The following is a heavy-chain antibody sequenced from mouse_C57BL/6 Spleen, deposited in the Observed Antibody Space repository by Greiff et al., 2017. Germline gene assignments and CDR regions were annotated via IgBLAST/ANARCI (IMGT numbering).Heavy chain of an antibody. CDR3: ARHYGSTLYAMDY. Sequence: VQLQQSGPELVKPGASVKISCKASGYAFRSSWMNWVKQRPGKGLEWLGRIYPGDGDTNYNGKFKGKATLTADKSSSTAYMQLSSLTSEDSAVYFCARHYGSTLYAMDYWGPGTSVTVSS. CDR2: IYPGDGDT. CDR1: GYAFRSSW. V-gene: IGHV1-82*01. D-gene: IGHD1-1*01. J-gene: IGHJ4*01.